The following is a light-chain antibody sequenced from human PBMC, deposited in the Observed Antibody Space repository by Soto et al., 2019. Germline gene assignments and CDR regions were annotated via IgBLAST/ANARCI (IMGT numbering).Light chain of an antibody. V-gene: IGKV1-39*01. CDR3: QQSYDMPWT. J-gene: IGKJ1*01. CDR2: SAS. CDR1: QTISSW. Sequence: DIQMTQSPSTLSGSVGDRVTITCRASQTISSWLAWYQQKPGKAPKLLIYSASILQSGVPSRFSGSGFGTDFTLAINSLQPEDFAGYHCQQSYDMPWTLGQGTKV.